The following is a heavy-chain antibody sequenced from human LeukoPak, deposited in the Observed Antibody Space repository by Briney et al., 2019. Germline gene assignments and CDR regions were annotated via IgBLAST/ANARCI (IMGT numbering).Heavy chain of an antibody. CDR1: GGSFSGYY. Sequence: TSETLSLTCAVYGGSFSGYYWSWIRQPPGKGLEWIGEINHSGSTNYNPSLKSRVTISVDTSKNQFSLKLSSVTAADAAVYYCARDDSASQFDYWGQGTLVTVSS. CDR2: INHSGST. J-gene: IGHJ4*02. D-gene: IGHD3-10*01. V-gene: IGHV4-34*01. CDR3: ARDDSASQFDY.